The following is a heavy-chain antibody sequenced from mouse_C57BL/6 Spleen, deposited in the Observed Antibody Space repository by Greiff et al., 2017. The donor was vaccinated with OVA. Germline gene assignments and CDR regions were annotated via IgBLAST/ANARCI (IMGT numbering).Heavy chain of an antibody. V-gene: IGHV5-17*01. CDR2: ISSGSSTI. CDR1: GFTFSDYG. J-gene: IGHJ3*01. D-gene: IGHD2-3*01. Sequence: EVQLVESGGGLVKPGGSLKLSCAASGFTFSDYGMHWVRQAPEKGLEWVAYISSGSSTIYYADTVKGRFTISRDNAKNTLFLQMTSLRSEDTAMYYCASPDGYYGGAWLAYWGQGTLVTVSA. CDR3: ASPDGYYGGAWLAY.